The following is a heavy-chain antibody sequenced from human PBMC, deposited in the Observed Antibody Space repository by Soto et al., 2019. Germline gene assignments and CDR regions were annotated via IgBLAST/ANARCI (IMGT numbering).Heavy chain of an antibody. J-gene: IGHJ6*02. CDR3: ARVAAAVSGAKSRTYYYGLAV. Sequence: ASVKVSCKASGYTFTGYYMHWVRQAPGQGLEWMGWINPNSGGTNYAQKFQGWVTMTRDTSISTAYMELSRLRSDDTAVYYCARVAAAVSGAKSRTYYYGLAVWGQGTTVP. CDR2: INPNSGGT. CDR1: GYTFTGYY. D-gene: IGHD6-13*01. V-gene: IGHV1-2*04.